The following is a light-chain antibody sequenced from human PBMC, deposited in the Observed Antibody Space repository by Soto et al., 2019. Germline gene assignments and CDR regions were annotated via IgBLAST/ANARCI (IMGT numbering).Light chain of an antibody. J-gene: IGKJ5*01. CDR3: QQRSNLIT. Sequence: EIVLRQSPATLSLSPGERATLSCRASQSLSSYLAWYQQKPGQAPRLLIYDASNRATGIPARFSGSGSGTDFTLTISSLEPEDFAVYYCQQRSNLITFGQGTRLEIK. CDR2: DAS. CDR1: QSLSSY. V-gene: IGKV3-11*01.